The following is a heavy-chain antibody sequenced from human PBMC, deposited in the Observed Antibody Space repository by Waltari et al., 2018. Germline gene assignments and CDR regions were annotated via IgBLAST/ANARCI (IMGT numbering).Heavy chain of an antibody. CDR2: MSYAGAT. Sequence: QLRLQESGPGLMRPSETLSLTCSVSGGSITSSRHYWGWIRQAPGQGLAWIGTMSYAGATYTSPSRKSRVALFRDTSNSQGSLKLDSVTAADTALYYCATYIGASRGTASFDVWGQGTMVTVSS. D-gene: IGHD5-12*01. J-gene: IGHJ3*01. V-gene: IGHV4-39*01. CDR1: GGSITSSRHY. CDR3: ATYIGASRGTASFDV.